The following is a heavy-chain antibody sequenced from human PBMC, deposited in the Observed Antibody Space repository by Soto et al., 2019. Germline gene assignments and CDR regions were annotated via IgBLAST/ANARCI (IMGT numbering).Heavy chain of an antibody. J-gene: IGHJ6*02. Sequence: PSETLSLTCAVYGGSFSGYYWSWIRQPPGKWLEWIGEINHSGSTNYNPSLKSRVTISVDTSKNQFSLKLSSVTAADTAVYYCARGQGSSSSVYYYYGMDVWGQGXTVTVYS. V-gene: IGHV4-34*01. CDR2: INHSGST. D-gene: IGHD6-6*01. CDR3: ARGQGSSSSVYYYYGMDV. CDR1: GGSFSGYY.